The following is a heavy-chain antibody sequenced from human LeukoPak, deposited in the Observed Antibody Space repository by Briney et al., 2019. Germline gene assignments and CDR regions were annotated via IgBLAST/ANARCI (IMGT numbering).Heavy chain of an antibody. CDR3: AKVIGPAVIDSIDF. CDR2: SGDNT. Sequence: GGSLRVSCVASGFTLSSYAMSWVRQAPGKGLEWVSSSGDNTNYADSVKGRFTISRDNSKNTLYLQMNSLRAEDTAIYYCAKVIGPAVIDSIDFWGQGTLVTVSS. V-gene: IGHV3-23*01. CDR1: GFTLSSYA. D-gene: IGHD2-2*01. J-gene: IGHJ4*02.